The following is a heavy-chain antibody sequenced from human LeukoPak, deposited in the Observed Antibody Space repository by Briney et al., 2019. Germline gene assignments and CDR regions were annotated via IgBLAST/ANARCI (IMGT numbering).Heavy chain of an antibody. CDR3: AREMEHYDSSGYPNWFDP. CDR1: GDSVSSNSAA. J-gene: IGHJ5*02. D-gene: IGHD3-22*01. CDR2: TYYRSKWYN. Sequence: SQTLSLTCAISGDSVSSNSAAWNWIRQTPSRGLEWLGRTYYRSKWYNDYAVSVKSRITINPDTSKNQFSLQLNSATPEDTAMYYCAREMEHYDSSGYPNWFDPWGQGTLVTVSS. V-gene: IGHV6-1*01.